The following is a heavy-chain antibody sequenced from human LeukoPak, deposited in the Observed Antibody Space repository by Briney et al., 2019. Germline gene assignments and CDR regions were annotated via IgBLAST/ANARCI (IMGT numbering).Heavy chain of an antibody. CDR2: IYYSGST. CDR1: GGSISSSSHY. V-gene: IGHV4-39*01. Sequence: SETLSLTCTVSGGSISSSSHYWGWIRQPPGKGLEWIGSIYYSGSTYYNPSLKSRVTISVDTSKNQFSLKLSSVTAADTAVYYCARAGSGYYNWFDPWGQGTLVTVSS. CDR3: ARAGSGYYNWFDP. J-gene: IGHJ5*02. D-gene: IGHD6-19*01.